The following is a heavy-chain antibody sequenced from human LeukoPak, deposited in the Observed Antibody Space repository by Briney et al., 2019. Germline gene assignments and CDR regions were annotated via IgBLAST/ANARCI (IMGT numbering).Heavy chain of an antibody. CDR3: ARDLYSSGWYGQGEGYYYYYMDV. D-gene: IGHD6-19*01. CDR1: GFTFSDYY. Sequence: GGSLRLSCAASGFTFSDYYMSWIRQAPGKGLEWVSYISSSGSTMYYADSVKGRFTISRDNAKNSLYLQMNSLRSEDTAVYYCARDLYSSGWYGQGEGYYYYYMDVWGKGTTVTVSS. CDR2: ISSSGSTM. J-gene: IGHJ6*03. V-gene: IGHV3-11*01.